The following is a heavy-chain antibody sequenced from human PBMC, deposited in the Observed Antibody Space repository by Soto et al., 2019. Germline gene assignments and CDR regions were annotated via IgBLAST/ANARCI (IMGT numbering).Heavy chain of an antibody. CDR2: INPSGGST. D-gene: IGHD7-27*01. Sequence: SXKVSYKASGYTXNSYYMHLVRQAPGQGLEWMGIINPSGGSTSYAQKFQGIVTITRYTSTSTVYIEMSSMRYEYTAVYYCARIKWGVSYWGQGTLVTVS. CDR1: GYTXNSYY. V-gene: IGHV1-46*02. CDR3: ARIKWGVSY. J-gene: IGHJ4*02.